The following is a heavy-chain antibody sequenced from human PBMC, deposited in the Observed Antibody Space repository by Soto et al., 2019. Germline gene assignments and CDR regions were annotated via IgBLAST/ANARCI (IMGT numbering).Heavy chain of an antibody. Sequence: GGSLRLSCAASGFTFSNYEMHWVRQAPGKGLVWVSRINGDGSSTSYADSVKGRFTISRDNAKNMLYLQVNSLRADDTAVYYCAGSPGLSRISGTTLGAWGQGTLVTVSS. D-gene: IGHD1-7*01. V-gene: IGHV3-74*01. CDR1: GFTFSNYE. J-gene: IGHJ5*01. CDR2: INGDGSST. CDR3: AGSPGLSRISGTTLGA.